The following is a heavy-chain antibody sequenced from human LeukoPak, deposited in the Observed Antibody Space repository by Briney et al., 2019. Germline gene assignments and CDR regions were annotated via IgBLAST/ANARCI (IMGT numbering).Heavy chain of an antibody. J-gene: IGHJ4*02. CDR2: IYPRDGST. CDR1: GYTFTSNY. V-gene: IGHV1-46*01. CDR3: ARDQEGFDY. Sequence: ASVKVSCKASGYTFTSNYIHWVRRAPGQGLEWTGMIYPRDGSTSYAQKFQGRVTVTRDTSTSTVHMELSGLRSEDTAVYYCARDQEGFDYWGQGTLVTVSS.